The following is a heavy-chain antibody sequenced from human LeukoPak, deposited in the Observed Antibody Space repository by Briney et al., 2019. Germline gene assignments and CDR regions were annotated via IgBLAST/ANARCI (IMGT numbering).Heavy chain of an antibody. CDR1: GFTFTSYA. D-gene: IGHD3-10*01. V-gene: IGHV3-23*01. J-gene: IGHJ4*02. Sequence: PGGSLRLSCAASGFTFTSYAMTWVRQPPGKGLEWVSSITGGGGSTYYADSVKGRFTISRDNSKNTLHLQMNSLRAEDTAVYYCAKAGHYGSGSYYSDYWGRGTLVTVSP. CDR2: ITGGGGST. CDR3: AKAGHYGSGSYYSDY.